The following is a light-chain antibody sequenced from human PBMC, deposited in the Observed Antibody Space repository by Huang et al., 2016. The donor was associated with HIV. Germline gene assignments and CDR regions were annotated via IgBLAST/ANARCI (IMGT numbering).Light chain of an antibody. CDR2: GAS. CDR1: QGVSNN. CDR3: QHYNNWPPWT. Sequence: EIVMTQSPATLSVSPGERATLSCRASQGVSNNIAWYQQKPGQTHRLLIHGASTRATGIAAKFSGRGSGTDFTLTITSLQPEDSAVYYCQHYNNWPPWTFGPGTQVEI. J-gene: IGKJ1*01. V-gene: IGKV3D-15*01.